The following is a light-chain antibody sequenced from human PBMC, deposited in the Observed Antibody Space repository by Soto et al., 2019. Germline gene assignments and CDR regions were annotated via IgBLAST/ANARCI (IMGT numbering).Light chain of an antibody. CDR2: GAS. J-gene: IGKJ2*03. CDR3: QKYNRWPPYS. CDR1: QSVIGN. Sequence: EVVMTQSPDTLSVTPRERATLSCRDSQSVIGNLAWFQQKPGQAPKLLIYGASTRVTGVLARFSGSGSGTAFTLTISSLQSEDFAVYYCQKYNRWPPYSFGQGTKVDNK. V-gene: IGKV3-15*01.